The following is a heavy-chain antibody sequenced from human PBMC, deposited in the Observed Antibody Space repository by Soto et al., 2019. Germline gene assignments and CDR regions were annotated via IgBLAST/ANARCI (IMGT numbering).Heavy chain of an antibody. D-gene: IGHD3-10*01. J-gene: IGHJ4*02. Sequence: QVHLQQWGAGLLKPSETLSLTCAVNGGAFNGYYWTWIRQSPGKGLQWIGDINHSGTVDYNPSLKCRVTFAIATSKKQSSLTLTSVTAADTAVYYCARAGAALGRGSIGGFDYWGQGTLVTVSS. CDR1: GGAFNGYY. CDR2: INHSGTV. V-gene: IGHV4-34*01. CDR3: ARAGAALGRGSIGGFDY.